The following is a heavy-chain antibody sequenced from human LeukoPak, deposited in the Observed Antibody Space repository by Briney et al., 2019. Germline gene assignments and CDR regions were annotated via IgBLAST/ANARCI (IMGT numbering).Heavy chain of an antibody. CDR3: AREPSGSGGYDY. J-gene: IGHJ4*02. CDR1: GFTFSGYY. V-gene: IGHV1-2*02. Sequence: ASVKVSCKASGFTFSGYYMHWVRQAPGQGLEWMAWISPNSGGTNYVQKFQGRVTVTRDTSISTNYMEISGLTSDDTALYYCAREPSGSGGYDYWGQGTLVTVSS. D-gene: IGHD3-10*01. CDR2: ISPNSGGT.